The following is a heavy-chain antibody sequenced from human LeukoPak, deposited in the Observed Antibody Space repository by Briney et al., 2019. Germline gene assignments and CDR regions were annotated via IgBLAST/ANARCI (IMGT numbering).Heavy chain of an antibody. Sequence: GGSLRLSCAASGFTFSDYYMSWIRQAPGKGLEWVSYITSSGSSIYYADSVKGRFTISRDNAKNSLYLQMNSLRAEDTAVYYCARFSGSNLFAYWGQGTLVTVSS. J-gene: IGHJ4*02. CDR1: GFTFSDYY. V-gene: IGHV3-11*04. CDR3: ARFSGSNLFAY. D-gene: IGHD1-26*01. CDR2: ITSSGSSI.